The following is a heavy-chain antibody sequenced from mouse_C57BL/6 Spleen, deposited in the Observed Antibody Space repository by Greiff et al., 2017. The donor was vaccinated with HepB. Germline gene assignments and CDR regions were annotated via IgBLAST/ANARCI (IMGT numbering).Heavy chain of an antibody. CDR1: GYTFTNYW. CDR3: ARGAIGYDYDVSWYFDV. Sequence: VQLQQSGAELVRPGTSVKMSCKASGYTFTNYWIGWAKQRPGHGLEWIGDIYPGGGYTNYNEKFKGKATLTADKSSSTAYMQFSSLTSEDSAIYYCARGAIGYDYDVSWYFDVWGTGTTVTVSS. J-gene: IGHJ1*03. D-gene: IGHD2-4*01. V-gene: IGHV1-63*01. CDR2: IYPGGGYT.